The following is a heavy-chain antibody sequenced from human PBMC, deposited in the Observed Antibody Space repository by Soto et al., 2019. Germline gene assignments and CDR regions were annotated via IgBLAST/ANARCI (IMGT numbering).Heavy chain of an antibody. CDR2: INPNSGGT. Sequence: ASVNVYCKTSGYTFTGYYMHWVRQAPGQGLEWMGWINPNSGGTNYAQKFQGWVTMTRDTSISTAYMELSRLRSDDTAVYYCARAPLGCGSSGCTIDYWGQGTLVTVSS. D-gene: IGHD6-19*01. CDR1: GYTFTGYY. V-gene: IGHV1-2*04. CDR3: ARAPLGCGSSGCTIDY. J-gene: IGHJ4*02.